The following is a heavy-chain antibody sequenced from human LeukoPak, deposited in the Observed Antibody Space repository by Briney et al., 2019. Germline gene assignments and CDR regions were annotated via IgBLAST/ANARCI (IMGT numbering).Heavy chain of an antibody. V-gene: IGHV4-34*01. CDR3: ARERDGR. D-gene: IGHD5-24*01. CDR1: GGSFSGYY. CDR2: INHSGST. J-gene: IGHJ4*02. Sequence: PSETLSLTCAVYGGSFSGYYWSWIRQPPGKGLEWIGEINHSGSTNYNPSLKSRVTISVDTSKNQFSLKLSSETAADTAVYYCARERDGRWGQGTLVTVSS.